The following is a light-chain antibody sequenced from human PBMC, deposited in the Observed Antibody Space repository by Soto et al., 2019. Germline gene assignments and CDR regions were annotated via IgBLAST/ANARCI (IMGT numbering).Light chain of an antibody. CDR1: QSISSW. Sequence: DIQMTQSPSTLSASVGDRVTITCRASQSISSWLAWYQQKPGKAPKLLIYDASNLETGVPSRFSGSGSGRDFTFIISSLQPEDVATYYCQQYDDLPVTFGQGTRLEIK. CDR2: DAS. V-gene: IGKV1-5*01. J-gene: IGKJ5*01. CDR3: QQYDDLPVT.